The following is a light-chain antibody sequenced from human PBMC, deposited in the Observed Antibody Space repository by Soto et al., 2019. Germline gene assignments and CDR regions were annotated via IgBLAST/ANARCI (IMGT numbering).Light chain of an antibody. V-gene: IGLV2-14*01. CDR3: SSYTSSTTDV. Sequence: QSVLTQPASVSGSPGQSITISCTGTSSDVGGYNFVSWYQQHPGKAPKLMIYDDSNRPSGISNRFSGSKSGNTASLTISGLQAEDEAEYYCSSYTSSTTDVFGTGTKLTVL. CDR2: DDS. J-gene: IGLJ1*01. CDR1: SSDVGGYNF.